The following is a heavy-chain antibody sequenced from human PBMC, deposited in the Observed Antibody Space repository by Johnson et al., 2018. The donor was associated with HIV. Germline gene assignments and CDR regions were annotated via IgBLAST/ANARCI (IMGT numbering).Heavy chain of an antibody. CDR2: ISSSGNSM. D-gene: IGHD4-17*01. J-gene: IGHJ3*02. CDR3: AKGADYADYEGAFDI. V-gene: IGHV3-NL1*01. CDR1: GFTFSSYG. Sequence: QVQLVESGGGVVQPGGSLRLSCAASGFTFSSYGMHWVRQAPGKGLEWVAYISSSGNSMYYASPVKGRVTISRDNFKNTLYLQMNGLRPEDTAVYYCAKGADYADYEGAFDIWGQGTMVTVSS.